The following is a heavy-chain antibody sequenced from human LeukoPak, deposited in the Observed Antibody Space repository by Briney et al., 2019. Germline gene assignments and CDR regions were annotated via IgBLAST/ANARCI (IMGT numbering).Heavy chain of an antibody. D-gene: IGHD3-9*01. CDR2: IYHSGST. J-gene: IGHJ4*02. V-gene: IGHV4-38-2*02. Sequence: PSETLSLTCTVSGYSISSGYYWGWIRQPPGKGLEWIGSIYHSGSTYYNPSLKSRVTISVDRSKNQFSLKLSSVTAADTAVYYCARGPSYDILTANFGNYFDYWGQGILVTVSS. CDR1: GYSISSGYY. CDR3: ARGPSYDILTANFGNYFDY.